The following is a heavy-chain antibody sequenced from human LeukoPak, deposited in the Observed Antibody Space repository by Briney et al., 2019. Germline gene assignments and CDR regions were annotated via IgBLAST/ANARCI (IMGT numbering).Heavy chain of an antibody. CDR3: ANVPSSSWYDAFDI. CDR2: ISGSGGST. Sequence: PGGSLRLSCAASGFTVSSNYMSWVRQAPGKGLEWVSAISGSGGSTYYADSVKGRFTISRDNSKNTLYLQMNSLRAEDTAVYYCANVPSSSWYDAFDIWGQGTMVTVSS. V-gene: IGHV3-23*01. J-gene: IGHJ3*02. CDR1: GFTVSSNY. D-gene: IGHD6-13*01.